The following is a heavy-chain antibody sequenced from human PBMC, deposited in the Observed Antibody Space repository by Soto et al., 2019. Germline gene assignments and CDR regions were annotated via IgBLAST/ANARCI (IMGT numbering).Heavy chain of an antibody. CDR1: GGSISSGGYY. J-gene: IGHJ4*02. Sequence: SETLSLTCTVSGGSISSGGYYWSWIRQHPGKGLEWIGYIYYSGSTNYNPSLKSRVTISVDTSKNQFSLKLSSVTAADTAVYYCARASRDSSGWAHLPGYYFDYWGQGTLVTVSS. CDR2: IYYSGST. V-gene: IGHV4-61*08. CDR3: ARASRDSSGWAHLPGYYFDY. D-gene: IGHD6-19*01.